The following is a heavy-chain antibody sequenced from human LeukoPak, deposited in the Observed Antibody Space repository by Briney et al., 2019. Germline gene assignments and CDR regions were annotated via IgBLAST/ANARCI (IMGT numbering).Heavy chain of an antibody. Sequence: ASVKVSCKASGYTFTSYYMHWVRQAPGQGLEWMGIINPSGGSTSYAQKFQGRVTMTRDMSTSTVYMELSSLRSEDTAVYSCARDPKEYYDFWSGYESLYYFDYWGQGTLVTVSS. CDR2: INPSGGST. D-gene: IGHD3-3*01. CDR1: GYTFTSYY. J-gene: IGHJ4*02. CDR3: ARDPKEYYDFWSGYESLYYFDY. V-gene: IGHV1-46*01.